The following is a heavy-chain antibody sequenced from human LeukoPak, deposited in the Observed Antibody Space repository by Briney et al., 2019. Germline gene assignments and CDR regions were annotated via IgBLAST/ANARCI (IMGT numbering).Heavy chain of an antibody. CDR3: ARGGTTVTPGLLWFDP. V-gene: IGHV4-59*01. CDR2: IYYSGST. J-gene: IGHJ5*02. D-gene: IGHD4-17*01. Sequence: SETLSFTCTVSGGSITSYYWSWIRQPPGKGLEWIGYIYYSGSTKYNPSLKSRVTISVDTSKNQFSLKLSSVTAADTAVYYCARGGTTVTPGLLWFDPWGQGTLVTVSS. CDR1: GGSITSYY.